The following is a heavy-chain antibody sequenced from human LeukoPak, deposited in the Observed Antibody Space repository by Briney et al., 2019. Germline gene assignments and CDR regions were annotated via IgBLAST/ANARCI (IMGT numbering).Heavy chain of an antibody. Sequence: PGGSLRLSCAASGFTLSNAWMSWVRQAPGKGLEWVGRIKSKTDGETTDYAAPVKGRFTISRDDSKNTLYLQMNSLKTEDTAVYYCTALPHYYDSSGYYWGQGTLVTVSS. CDR1: GFTLSNAW. V-gene: IGHV3-15*01. CDR3: TALPHYYDSSGYY. D-gene: IGHD3-22*01. CDR2: IKSKTDGETT. J-gene: IGHJ4*02.